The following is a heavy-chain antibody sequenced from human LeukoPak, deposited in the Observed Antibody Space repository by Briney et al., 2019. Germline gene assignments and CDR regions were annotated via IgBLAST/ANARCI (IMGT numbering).Heavy chain of an antibody. D-gene: IGHD5-12*01. CDR1: GDSVSSNSAV. CDR3: ARGDIALDY. CDR2: TYYKSKWSS. Sequence: SQTLSLTCAISGDSVSSNSAVWNWIMQSPSRGLEWLGRTYYKSKWSSDFAISVKSRITINPDTSKNQFSLHLNSVTPEDTAVYYCARGDIALDYWGQGTLVTVSS. J-gene: IGHJ4*02. V-gene: IGHV6-1*01.